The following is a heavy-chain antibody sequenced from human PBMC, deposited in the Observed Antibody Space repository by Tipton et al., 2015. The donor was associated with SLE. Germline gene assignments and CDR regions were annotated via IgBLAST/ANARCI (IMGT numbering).Heavy chain of an antibody. J-gene: IGHJ4*02. CDR3: ARDPHELWNGYWWDL. Sequence: QSGPEVKKPGASVKVSCKASGYTFSSYDINWVRQAPGQGLEWMGWISAYTGNTNYAQKLQGRVTMTTDTSTTTAYMELRSLRSDDTAVYYCARDPHELWNGYWWDLWGQGTPVTVSS. CDR2: ISAYTGNT. V-gene: IGHV1-18*01. D-gene: IGHD3-3*01. CDR1: GYTFSSYD.